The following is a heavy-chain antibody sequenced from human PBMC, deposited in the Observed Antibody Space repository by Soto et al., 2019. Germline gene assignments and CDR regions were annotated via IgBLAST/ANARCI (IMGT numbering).Heavy chain of an antibody. D-gene: IGHD3-22*01. CDR3: ARHLVVVASTKARIRQTDN. J-gene: IGHJ4*02. V-gene: IGHV4-59*08. CDR2: IHYNGNT. CDR1: GYSISSYS. Sequence: SETLSLTCTVSGYSISSYSWSWIRQPPGKGLEWIGNIHYNGNTKYSPSLKSRVTMSVDTSKNHFSLKLISVTAADTAVYYCARHLVVVASTKARIRQTDNWGEGTLVTVSS.